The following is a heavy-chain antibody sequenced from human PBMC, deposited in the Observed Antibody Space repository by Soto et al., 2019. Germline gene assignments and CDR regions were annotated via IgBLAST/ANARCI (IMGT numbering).Heavy chain of an antibody. CDR1: GLSISSDNW. V-gene: IGHV4-4*02. Sequence: QVQLQESGPGLVRPSGTVSLTCAVSGLSISSDNWWSWVRQPPGKGLEWIGEIHHSGSTNYNPSLKSRVTMSVVPSKDLFSLTLNSVTAADTAFYYCARDQGSHPGDWGQGTLVCVSS. J-gene: IGHJ4*02. D-gene: IGHD6-13*01. CDR3: ARDQGSHPGD. CDR2: IHHSGST.